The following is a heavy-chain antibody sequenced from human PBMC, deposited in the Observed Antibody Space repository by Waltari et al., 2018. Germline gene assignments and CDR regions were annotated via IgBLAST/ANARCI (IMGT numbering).Heavy chain of an antibody. V-gene: IGHV4-38-2*01. CDR3: ARGGSGSYMGSFDI. Sequence: QVQLQESGPGLVKPSETTSLTCAVSGYSSRHRYYWSWIRQPPGKGLEWMGGIYHTGTTYYNASLKSRVTISVDTSKNQFSLNLSFVTAADTALYFCARGGSGSYMGSFDIWGQGPMVTVSS. CDR1: GYSSRHRYY. D-gene: IGHD1-26*01. J-gene: IGHJ3*02. CDR2: IYHTGTT.